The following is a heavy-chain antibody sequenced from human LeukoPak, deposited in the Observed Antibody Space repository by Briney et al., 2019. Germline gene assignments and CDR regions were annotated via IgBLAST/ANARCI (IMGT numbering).Heavy chain of an antibody. CDR3: ARALVVVVAANYMDV. CDR2: MNPNSGNT. CDR1: GYTFTSYD. D-gene: IGHD2-15*01. J-gene: IGHJ6*03. Sequence: ASVKVSCKASGYTFTSYDINWVRQATGQRLEWMGWMNPNSGNTGYAQKFQGRVTMTRNTSISTAYMELSSLRSEDTAVYYCARALVVVVAANYMDVWGKGTTVTVSS. V-gene: IGHV1-8*01.